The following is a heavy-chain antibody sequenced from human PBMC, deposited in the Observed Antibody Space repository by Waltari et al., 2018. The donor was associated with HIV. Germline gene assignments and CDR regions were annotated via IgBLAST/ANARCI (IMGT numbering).Heavy chain of an antibody. Sequence: EVQLVESGGGLIQPGGSLRLSCAPSGFTLSDYSLNWVGQAPGQGLEGISFISSRGRTIYYADSVKGRFTISRDNAKNALGLQMNSLRDEDTAVYYCARGIELWSPFDYWGQGTLVTVSS. CDR2: ISSRGRTI. J-gene: IGHJ4*02. CDR3: ARGIELWSPFDY. V-gene: IGHV3-48*02. CDR1: GFTLSDYS. D-gene: IGHD5-18*01.